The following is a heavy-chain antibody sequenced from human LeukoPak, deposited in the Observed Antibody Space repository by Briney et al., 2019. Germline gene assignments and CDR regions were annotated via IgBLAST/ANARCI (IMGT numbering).Heavy chain of an antibody. CDR1: GFTFSSYA. J-gene: IGHJ4*02. Sequence: GGSLRLFCAASGFTFSSYAMSWVRQAPGKGLEWVSAISGSGSTYYADSVKGRFTISRDNSKNTLYLQMNSLRAEDTAVYYCAKQRPELLYFDYWGQGTLVTVSS. CDR2: ISGSGST. V-gene: IGHV3-23*01. D-gene: IGHD1-14*01. CDR3: AKQRPELLYFDY.